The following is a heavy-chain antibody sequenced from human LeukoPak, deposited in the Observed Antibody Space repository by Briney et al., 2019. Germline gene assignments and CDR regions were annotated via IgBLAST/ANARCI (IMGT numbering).Heavy chain of an antibody. CDR3: ARAGIAAAGTEGGNWFDP. J-gene: IGHJ5*02. Sequence: SETLSLTCTVSGGSISSYHWSWIRQPPGKGLEWIGYIYYSGSTNYNPSLKSRVTISVDTSKNQFSLKLSSVTAADTAVYYCARAGIAAAGTEGGNWFDPWGQGTLVTVSS. CDR1: GGSISSYH. V-gene: IGHV4-59*01. CDR2: IYYSGST. D-gene: IGHD6-13*01.